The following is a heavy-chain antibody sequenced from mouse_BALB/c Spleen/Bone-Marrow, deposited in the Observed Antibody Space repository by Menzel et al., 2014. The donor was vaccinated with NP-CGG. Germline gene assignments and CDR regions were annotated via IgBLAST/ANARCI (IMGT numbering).Heavy chain of an antibody. V-gene: IGHV1S22*01. D-gene: IGHD2-1*01. J-gene: IGHJ2*01. CDR2: IYPGSGTT. CDR1: GYTFINYW. CDR3: TKGNYFFDY. Sequence: LQQSGSELVRSGASVKLSCKASGYTFINYWMHWVKQRPGQGLEWIGNIYPGSGTTNYDEKFKTKATLTVDIFSSTAYMQLSSLTSEDSAVYYCTKGNYFFDYWGQGTTLPVSS.